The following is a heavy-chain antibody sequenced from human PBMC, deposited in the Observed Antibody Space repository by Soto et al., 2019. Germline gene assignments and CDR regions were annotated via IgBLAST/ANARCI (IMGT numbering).Heavy chain of an antibody. CDR2: IIPSFDTA. V-gene: IGHV1-69*12. J-gene: IGHJ4*02. D-gene: IGHD3-16*02. CDR1: GGTFSSFA. CDR3: ARPHSGGVIIPFDY. Sequence: QVQLVQSGAEVKKPGSSVKVSCRASGGTFSSFAFSWVRQVPGQGLEWMGGIIPSFDTANYAQKFQGRVTITADESTSTAYMELSSLTSEDTAVYFWARPHSGGVIIPFDYWGQGTLVTVSS.